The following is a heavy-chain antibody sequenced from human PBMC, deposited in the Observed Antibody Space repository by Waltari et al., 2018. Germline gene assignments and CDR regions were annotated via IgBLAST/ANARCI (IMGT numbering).Heavy chain of an antibody. J-gene: IGHJ6*02. Sequence: QVQLVQSGAEVKKPGSSVKVSCKASGGTFSRYAISWVRQAPGQGLEWMGRIIPIFGTANYAQKFQGRVTITADKSTSTAYMELSSLRSEDTAVYYCARGDYSGYDFTDYYYGMDVWGQGTTVTVSS. D-gene: IGHD5-12*01. CDR2: IIPIFGTA. V-gene: IGHV1-69*08. CDR3: ARGDYSGYDFTDYYYGMDV. CDR1: GGTFSRYA.